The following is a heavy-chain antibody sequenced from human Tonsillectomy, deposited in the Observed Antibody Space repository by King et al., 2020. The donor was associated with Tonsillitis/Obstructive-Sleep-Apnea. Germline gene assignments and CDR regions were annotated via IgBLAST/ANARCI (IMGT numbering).Heavy chain of an antibody. CDR1: GGSISSYY. D-gene: IGHD2-8*01. V-gene: IGHV4-59*01. J-gene: IGHJ3*02. CDR3: ARDMVLEAGGDAFDI. Sequence: QLQESGPGLVKSSETLSLTCTVSGGSISSYYWSWIRPVPGKGLEWVGYIYYSGSTNYNPSLKSRVTISVDTSKNQFSLKLNSVTAADTAVYYCARDMVLEAGGDAFDIWGQGTMVTVSS. CDR2: IYYSGST.